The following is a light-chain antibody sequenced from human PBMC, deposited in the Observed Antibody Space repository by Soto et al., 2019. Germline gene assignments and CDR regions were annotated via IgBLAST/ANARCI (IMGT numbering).Light chain of an antibody. CDR3: QQYGSSPQT. Sequence: EIVMTQSPATLSVSPGERATLSCRASQSVRTYLAWYQVKPGQDHRILIYGASSRATGIPDRFSGSGSGTDFTLTISRLEPEDFAVYYCQQYGSSPQTFGQGTKVDIK. V-gene: IGKV3-20*01. J-gene: IGKJ1*01. CDR2: GAS. CDR1: QSVRTY.